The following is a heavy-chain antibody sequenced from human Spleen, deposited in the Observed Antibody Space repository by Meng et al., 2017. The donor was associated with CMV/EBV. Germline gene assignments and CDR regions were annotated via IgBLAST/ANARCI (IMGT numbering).Heavy chain of an antibody. V-gene: IGHV1-46*01. Sequence: SVKVSCKASGYTFTSYYMHWVRQAPGQGLEWMGIINPSGGSTSYAQKFQGRVTMTRDTSTSTAYMELRSLRSDDTAVYYCARDLDIVVVPAANWFDPWGQGTLVTVSS. D-gene: IGHD2-2*03. CDR2: INPSGGST. CDR3: ARDLDIVVVPAANWFDP. CDR1: GYTFTSYY. J-gene: IGHJ5*02.